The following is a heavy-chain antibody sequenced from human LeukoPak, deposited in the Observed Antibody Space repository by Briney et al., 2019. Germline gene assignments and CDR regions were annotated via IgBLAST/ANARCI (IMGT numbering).Heavy chain of an antibody. CDR2: ISSSGSTI. CDR1: GFTFSNYE. CDR3: AQIYTYGSSQFDY. Sequence: GGSLRLSCAASGFTFSNYEMNWVRQAPGKGLELVSYISSSGSTIYYADSVKGRFTISRDNAKNSLYLQMNSLRAEDTAVYYCAQIYTYGSSQFDYWGQGTLVTVSS. J-gene: IGHJ4*02. V-gene: IGHV3-48*03. D-gene: IGHD5-18*01.